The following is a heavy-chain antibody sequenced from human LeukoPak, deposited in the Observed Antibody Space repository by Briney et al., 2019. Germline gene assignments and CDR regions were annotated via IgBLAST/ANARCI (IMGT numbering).Heavy chain of an antibody. CDR2: VHLDGRT. J-gene: IGHJ4*02. CDR1: GGSVSSTNW. CDR3: AREGGFYRPLDY. Sequence: PSETLSLTCGVSGGSVSSTNWWTWIRQPPGKGLEWIGEVHLDGRTNFNPSLKSRLTMSVDLSENHVSLKLTSVTAADTAVYYCAREGGFYRPLDYSGQGTLVTVSS. D-gene: IGHD6-25*01. V-gene: IGHV4-4*02.